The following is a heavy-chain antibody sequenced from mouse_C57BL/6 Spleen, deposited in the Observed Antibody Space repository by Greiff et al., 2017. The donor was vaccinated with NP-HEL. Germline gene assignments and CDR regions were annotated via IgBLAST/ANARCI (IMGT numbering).Heavy chain of an antibody. J-gene: IGHJ2*01. CDR2: IDPSDSET. CDR3: ARSEVYDGFYDY. D-gene: IGHD2-3*01. V-gene: IGHV1-52*01. CDR1: GYTFTSYW. Sequence: QVQLQQPGAELVRPGSSVKLSCKASGYTFTSYWMHWVKQRPIQGLEWIGNIDPSDSETHYNQKFKDKATLTVDKSSSTAYMQLSSLTSEDSAVYYCARSEVYDGFYDYWGQGTTLTVSS.